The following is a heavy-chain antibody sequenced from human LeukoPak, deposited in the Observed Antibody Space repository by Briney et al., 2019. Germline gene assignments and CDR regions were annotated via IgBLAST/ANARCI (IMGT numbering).Heavy chain of an antibody. Sequence: GASVKVSCKASGYTFTGYYMHWVRQAPRQGLEWMGRINPNSGGTNYAQKFQGRVTMTEDTSTDTAYMELSSLRSEDTAVYYCATMWVYYYDSRDYWGQGTLVTVSS. CDR1: GYTFTGYY. CDR3: ATMWVYYYDSRDY. V-gene: IGHV1-2*06. CDR2: INPNSGGT. D-gene: IGHD3-22*01. J-gene: IGHJ4*02.